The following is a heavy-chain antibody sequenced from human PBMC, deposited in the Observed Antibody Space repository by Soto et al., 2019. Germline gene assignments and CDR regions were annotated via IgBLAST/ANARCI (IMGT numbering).Heavy chain of an antibody. D-gene: IGHD6-13*01. CDR2: ISAYNGNI. Sequence: ASVKVSCKASGYTFTSYGISWVRQAPGQGLEWMGWISAYNGNIIYSPKLQGRVTFTRDTAANTAYMELSNLRSEDTALYFCARIKYISNWYFFDYWGQGTLVTVSS. CDR1: GYTFTSYG. V-gene: IGHV1-18*01. CDR3: ARIKYISNWYFFDY. J-gene: IGHJ4*02.